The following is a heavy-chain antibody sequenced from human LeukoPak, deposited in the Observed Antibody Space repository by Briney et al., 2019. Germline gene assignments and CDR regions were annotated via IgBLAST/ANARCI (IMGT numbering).Heavy chain of an antibody. CDR1: GGSFSGYY. CDR2: INHSGST. Sequence: SETLSLTCAVYGGSFSGYYWSWIRQPPGKGLEWIGEINHSGSTNYNPSLKSRVTISVDTSKNQLSLKLSSVTAADTTVYYCARAITIFGGAFDYWGQGTLVTVSS. J-gene: IGHJ4*02. V-gene: IGHV4-34*01. D-gene: IGHD3-3*01. CDR3: ARAITIFGGAFDY.